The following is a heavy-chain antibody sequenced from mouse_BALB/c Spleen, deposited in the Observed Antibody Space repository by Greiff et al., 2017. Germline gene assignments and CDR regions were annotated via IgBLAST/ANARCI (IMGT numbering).Heavy chain of an antibody. D-gene: IGHD2-1*01. CDR1: GYTFTDYA. V-gene: IGHV1S137*01. Sequence: VQLKESGAELVRPGVSVKISCKGSGYTFTDYAMHWVKQSHAKSLEWIGVISTYYGDASYNQKFKGKATMTVDKSSSTAYMELARLTSEDSAIYYCAREDGNYVAYWGQGTLVTVSA. CDR3: AREDGNYVAY. CDR2: ISTYYGDA. J-gene: IGHJ3*01.